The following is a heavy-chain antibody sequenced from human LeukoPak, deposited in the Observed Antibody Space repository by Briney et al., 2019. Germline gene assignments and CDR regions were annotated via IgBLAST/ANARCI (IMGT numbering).Heavy chain of an antibody. CDR1: GFAFSSTW. V-gene: IGHV3-15*07. Sequence: GSLRLSCAASGFAFSSTWMNWVRQAPGKGLEWVGRIKASADGGTIDYAAPVKGRFITSRDDLKDTLYLQMNSLKTEDTGIYYCTTTRTYWGQGTLVTVSS. CDR3: TTTRTY. J-gene: IGHJ4*02. CDR2: IKASADGGTI.